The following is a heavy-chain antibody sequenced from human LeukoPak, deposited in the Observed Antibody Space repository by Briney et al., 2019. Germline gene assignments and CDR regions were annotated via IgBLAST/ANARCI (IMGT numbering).Heavy chain of an antibody. Sequence: PGGSLRLSCAASGFTFSSYAMSWVRQAPGKGLEWVSAISGSGGSTYYADSVKGRFTISRDNSKNTLYLQMNSLRAEDTAVYYCAKAGVTGIVGATTLGYWGQGTLVTVSS. CDR1: GFTFSSYA. CDR3: AKAGVTGIVGATTLGY. J-gene: IGHJ4*02. D-gene: IGHD1-26*01. V-gene: IGHV3-23*01. CDR2: ISGSGGST.